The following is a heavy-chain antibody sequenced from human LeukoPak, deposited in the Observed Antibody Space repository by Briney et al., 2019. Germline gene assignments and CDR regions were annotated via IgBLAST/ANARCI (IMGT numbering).Heavy chain of an antibody. CDR1: GFTFSDYA. J-gene: IGHJ4*02. Sequence: GGSLRLSCAASGFTFSDYAMHWVRQAPGKGLEWVAVISKDGSDKYYPGSVRGRFTISRDNSKDTIYLQMDSLRAEDTAIYYYARDYWWNYDYWGQGTLVTVSS. CDR3: ARDYWWNYDY. V-gene: IGHV3-30-3*01. D-gene: IGHD1-7*01. CDR2: ISKDGSDK.